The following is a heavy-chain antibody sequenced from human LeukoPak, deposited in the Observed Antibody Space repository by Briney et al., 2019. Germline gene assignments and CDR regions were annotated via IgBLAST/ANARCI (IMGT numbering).Heavy chain of an antibody. CDR2: ISSSSSYI. CDR1: GFTFSSYS. V-gene: IGHV3-21*04. D-gene: IGHD2-21*02. Sequence: GGSLRLSCAASGFTFSSYSMNWVRQAPGKGLEWVSSISSSSSYIYYADSVKGRFTISRDNAKNSLYLQMNSLRAEDTAVYYCARDRHAVVTESNDAFDIWGQGTMVTVSS. J-gene: IGHJ3*02. CDR3: ARDRHAVVTESNDAFDI.